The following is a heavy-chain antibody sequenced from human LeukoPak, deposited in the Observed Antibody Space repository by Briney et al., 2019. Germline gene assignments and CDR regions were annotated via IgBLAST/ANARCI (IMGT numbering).Heavy chain of an antibody. Sequence: AASVKVSCKASGYTFINYGISWVRQPPGQGLEWMGWISTYNGNTHYARRFQGRATMTTDTSTSTAYMELRSLRSDDTAMYYCARSMLGATDYYYYYMDVWGKGTTVTVSS. CDR3: ARSMLGATDYYYYYMDV. CDR1: GYTFINYG. D-gene: IGHD1-26*01. J-gene: IGHJ6*03. V-gene: IGHV1-18*01. CDR2: ISTYNGNT.